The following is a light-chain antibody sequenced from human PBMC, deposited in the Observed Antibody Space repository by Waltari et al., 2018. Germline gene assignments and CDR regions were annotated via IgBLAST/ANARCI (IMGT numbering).Light chain of an antibody. CDR1: SLRSYY. V-gene: IGLV3-19*01. CDR2: GKN. Sequence: SSELTQDPVVSVALGQTVRLTCQGDSLRSYYASWYQQKPGHAPVLVIYGKNNRPSGTPDRFSGSSSENTASLTITAAQPEDEADYYCNSRDTSGSQLVFGGGTKLIVL. J-gene: IGLJ2*01. CDR3: NSRDTSGSQLV.